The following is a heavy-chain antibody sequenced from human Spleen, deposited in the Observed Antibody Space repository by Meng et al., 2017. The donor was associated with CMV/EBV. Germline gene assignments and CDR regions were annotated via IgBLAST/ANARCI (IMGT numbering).Heavy chain of an antibody. Sequence: GTFSSYAIRWVRQAPGQGLEWMGGIIPIFGTANYAQKFQGRVTITTDESTSTAYMELSSLRSEDTAVYYCASGWRIAAAGSGYYFDYWGQGTLVTVSS. D-gene: IGHD6-13*01. J-gene: IGHJ4*02. CDR3: ASGWRIAAAGSGYYFDY. CDR1: GTFSSYA. V-gene: IGHV1-69*05. CDR2: IIPIFGTA.